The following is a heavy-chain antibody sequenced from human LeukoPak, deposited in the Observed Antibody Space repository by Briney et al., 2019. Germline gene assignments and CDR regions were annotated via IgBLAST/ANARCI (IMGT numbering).Heavy chain of an antibody. CDR1: GGTFSSYA. D-gene: IGHD2-2*02. Sequence: SVKVSCKASGGTFSSYAISWVRQAPGQGLEWMGGIIPIFGTANYAQRFQGRVTITADESTSTAYMKLSSLRSEDTAVYYCARVPYCSSTSCYTPYHYWGQGTLVTVSS. J-gene: IGHJ4*02. V-gene: IGHV1-69*01. CDR2: IIPIFGTA. CDR3: ARVPYCSSTSCYTPYHY.